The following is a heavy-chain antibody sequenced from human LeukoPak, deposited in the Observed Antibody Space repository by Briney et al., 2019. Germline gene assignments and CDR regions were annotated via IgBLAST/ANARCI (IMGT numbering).Heavy chain of an antibody. Sequence: SQTLSLTCAISGDSVSSNSAAWNWIRQSPSRGLEWLGRTYYRSKWYNDYAVSVKSRITINPDTSKNQFSLQLNSVTPEDTAVYYCARDSDDPTRLQYRVYYFDYWGQGTLVTVSS. CDR3: ARDSDDPTRLQYRVYYFDY. V-gene: IGHV6-1*01. J-gene: IGHJ4*02. D-gene: IGHD4-11*01. CDR2: TYYRSKWYN. CDR1: GDSVSSNSAA.